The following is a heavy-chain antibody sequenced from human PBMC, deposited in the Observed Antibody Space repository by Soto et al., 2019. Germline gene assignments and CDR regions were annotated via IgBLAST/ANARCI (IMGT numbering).Heavy chain of an antibody. V-gene: IGHV3-30*18. Sequence: GGSLRLSCAASGFTFRNFVMHWVRQAPGKGLEWVAVISYAGNNIYYADSVKGRFTISRENSGNTLYLEMSSLRGEDTAVYYSAKEQSSIFRSGSGMDVWGQGTTVTVSS. CDR2: ISYAGNNI. CDR1: GFTFRNFV. J-gene: IGHJ6*02. CDR3: AKEQSSIFRSGSGMDV. D-gene: IGHD3-3*01.